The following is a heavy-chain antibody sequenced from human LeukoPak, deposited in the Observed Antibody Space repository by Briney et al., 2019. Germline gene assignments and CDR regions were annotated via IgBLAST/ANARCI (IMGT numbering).Heavy chain of an antibody. Sequence: SETLSLTATVYGGTSSSNYWGWIRQPAGNGLKWIGRIYTSGSTNYNPSLKSRVTMSVDTSKNQFSLKLSSVTAADTAVYYCARDKGYGDYHSWGQGTLVTVSS. CDR3: ARDKGYGDYHS. D-gene: IGHD4-17*01. J-gene: IGHJ4*02. CDR1: GGTSSSNY. V-gene: IGHV4-4*07. CDR2: IYTSGST.